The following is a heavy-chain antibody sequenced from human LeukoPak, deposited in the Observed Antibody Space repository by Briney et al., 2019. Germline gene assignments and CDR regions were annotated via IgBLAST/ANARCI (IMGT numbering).Heavy chain of an antibody. V-gene: IGHV3-7*03. Sequence: TGGSLRLSCAVSGFTFRTSWMTWVRQAPGRGLERVAIINPDGSEKYYLESLKGRITISRDNAVNSVHLQMNSLKAEDTAIYYCARDQAYSAFDYWGQGTLVTVSS. CDR3: ARDQAYSAFDY. D-gene: IGHD1-26*01. CDR1: GFTFRTSW. CDR2: INPDGSEK. J-gene: IGHJ4*02.